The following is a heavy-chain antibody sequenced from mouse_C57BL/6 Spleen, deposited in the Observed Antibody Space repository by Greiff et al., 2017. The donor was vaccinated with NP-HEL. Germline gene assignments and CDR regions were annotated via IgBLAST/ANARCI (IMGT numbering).Heavy chain of an antibody. CDR3: AREGLRRYYAMDY. CDR2: INYDGSST. Sequence: EVMLVESEGGLVQPGSSMKLSCTASGFTFSDYYMAWVRQVPEKGLEWVANINYDGSSTYYLDSLKSRFIISRDNAKNILYLQMSSLKSEDTATYYCAREGLRRYYAMDYWGQGTSVTVSS. CDR1: GFTFSDYY. J-gene: IGHJ4*01. V-gene: IGHV5-16*01. D-gene: IGHD2-4*01.